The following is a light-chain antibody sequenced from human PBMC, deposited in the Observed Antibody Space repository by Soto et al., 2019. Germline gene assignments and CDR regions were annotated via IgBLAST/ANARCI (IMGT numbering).Light chain of an antibody. Sequence: DIQMTQSPSSVSASVGDRVTITCRASQGISKWLAWYQQKPGEAPKLLIYAASNLRSGVPSTFSGSGSGTDSALTISSLQPEDFATSYCQQANSLFPLNFGGGTKVEIK. CDR3: QQANSLFPLN. V-gene: IGKV1-12*01. CDR1: QGISKW. J-gene: IGKJ4*01. CDR2: AAS.